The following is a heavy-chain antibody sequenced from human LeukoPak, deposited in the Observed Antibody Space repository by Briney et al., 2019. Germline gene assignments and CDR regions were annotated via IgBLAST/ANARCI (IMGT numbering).Heavy chain of an antibody. V-gene: IGHV3-30*04. CDR3: ARELEQWLVGGFDY. CDR1: GFTFSSYA. J-gene: IGHJ4*02. CDR2: ISYDGSNE. D-gene: IGHD6-19*01. Sequence: GGSLRLSCAASGFTFSSYAMHWVRQAPGKGLEWVAVISYDGSNEYYADSVKGRFTISRDNSKNTLYLQMNSLRAEDTAVYYCARELEQWLVGGFDYWGQGTLVTVSS.